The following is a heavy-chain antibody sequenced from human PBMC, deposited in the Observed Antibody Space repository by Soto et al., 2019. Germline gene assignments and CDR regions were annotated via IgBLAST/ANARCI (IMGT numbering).Heavy chain of an antibody. CDR3: ARDQLIEFGYGMDV. CDR2: IYTSGST. V-gene: IGHV4-4*07. J-gene: IGHJ6*02. Sequence: SETLSHTCTVSGGSISSYYWSWIRQPAGKGLEWIGRIYTSGSTNYNPSLKSRVTMSVDTSKNQFSLKLSSVTAADTAVYYCARDQLIEFGYGMDVWGQGTTVTASS. D-gene: IGHD2-2*01. CDR1: GGSISSYY.